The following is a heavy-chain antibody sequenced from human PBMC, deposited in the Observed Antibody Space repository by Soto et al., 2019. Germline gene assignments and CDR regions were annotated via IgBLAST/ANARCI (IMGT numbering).Heavy chain of an antibody. CDR3: VRKGDCSGSCYNF. J-gene: IGHJ4*02. CDR1: GDSISSSTYY. V-gene: IGHV4-39*01. Sequence: PSETLSLTCTVSGDSISSSTYYWGWIRQPPGKGLEWIGSLYYSGSTYYNPSLKSRVTISVDTSNNQFSLRLSSVTAADTAVYFCVRKGDCSGSCYNFWGQGTMVTAPQ. CDR2: LYYSGST. D-gene: IGHD2-15*01.